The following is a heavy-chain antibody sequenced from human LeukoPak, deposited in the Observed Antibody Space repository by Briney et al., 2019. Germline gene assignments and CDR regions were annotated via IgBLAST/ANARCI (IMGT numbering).Heavy chain of an antibody. D-gene: IGHD3-10*01. Sequence: PGGALRLSCAASGFTFSDYYMSWIRQAPGKGREWVLYLSSSGSIIHYADSVKGRFTISRDNAKNSLYLQMNSLRAEDTAVYHCARAQYYYGSGSYDYFDYWGQGTLVTVSS. CDR3: ARAQYYYGSGSYDYFDY. CDR1: GFTFSDYY. V-gene: IGHV3-11*04. CDR2: LSSSGSII. J-gene: IGHJ4*02.